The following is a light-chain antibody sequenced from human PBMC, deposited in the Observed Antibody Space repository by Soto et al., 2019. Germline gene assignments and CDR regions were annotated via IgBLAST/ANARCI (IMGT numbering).Light chain of an antibody. V-gene: IGKV1-39*01. CDR3: QQSYNTLSIS. CDR1: ESISRH. Sequence: DIQMTQSPSSLSASVGDRVTITCRASESISRHLNWYQQKPGKAPNLLIYAASTLQNGVPSRFSGSGSGTEFTLTISSLQPEDFATYYCQQSYNTLSISFGQGTRLEIK. J-gene: IGKJ5*01. CDR2: AAS.